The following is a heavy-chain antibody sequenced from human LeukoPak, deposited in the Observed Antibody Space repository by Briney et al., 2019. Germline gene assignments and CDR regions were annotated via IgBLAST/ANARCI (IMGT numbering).Heavy chain of an antibody. CDR1: GYTFTGYY. V-gene: IGHV1-2*02. CDR2: INPNSGGT. CDR3: ATRIIMVRGLVGWFDP. J-gene: IGHJ5*02. Sequence: ASVKVSCKASGYTFTGYYMHWVRQAPGQGLEWMGWINPNSGGTNYAQKFQGRVTMTRDTSISTAYMELSRLRSEDTALYYCATRIIMVRGLVGWFDPWGQGTLVTVSS. D-gene: IGHD3-10*01.